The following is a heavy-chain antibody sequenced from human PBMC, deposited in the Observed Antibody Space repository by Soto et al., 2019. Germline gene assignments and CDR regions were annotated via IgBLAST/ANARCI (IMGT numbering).Heavy chain of an antibody. J-gene: IGHJ4*02. V-gene: IGHV3-30*18. CDR1: GFTFSSYG. Sequence: GGSLRLSCAASGFTFSSYGMHWVRQAPGKGLEWVAVISYDGSNKYYADSVKGRFTISRDNSKNTLYLQMNSLRAEDMAVYYCAKEETVAEYFDYWGQGTLVTVSS. CDR2: ISYDGSNK. D-gene: IGHD6-19*01. CDR3: AKEETVAEYFDY.